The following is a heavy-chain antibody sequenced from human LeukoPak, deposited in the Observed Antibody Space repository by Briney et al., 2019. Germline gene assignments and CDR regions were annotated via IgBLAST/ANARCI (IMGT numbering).Heavy chain of an antibody. CDR3: ARDGVTIFGVVIIDPFAWFDP. J-gene: IGHJ5*02. D-gene: IGHD3-3*01. V-gene: IGHV4-39*07. Sequence: SETLSLTCTVSGGSTSSSSYYWGWIRQPPGKGLEWIGSIYYSGSTYYNPSLKSRVTISVDTSKNQFSLKLSSVTAADTAVYYCARDGVTIFGVVIIDPFAWFDPWGQGTLVTVSS. CDR2: IYYSGST. CDR1: GGSTSSSSYY.